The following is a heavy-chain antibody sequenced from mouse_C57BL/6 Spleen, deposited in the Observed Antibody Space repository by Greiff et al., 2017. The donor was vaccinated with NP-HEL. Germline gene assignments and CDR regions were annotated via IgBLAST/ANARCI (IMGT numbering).Heavy chain of an antibody. J-gene: IGHJ4*01. CDR3: ARGTVVDYCAMDY. D-gene: IGHD1-1*01. V-gene: IGHV1-76*01. Sequence: VQLQQSGAELVRPGASVKLSCKASGYTFTDYYINWVKQRPGQGLEWIARIYPGSGNTYYNEKFKGKATLTAEKSSSTAYMQLSILTTWDSSVYFCARGTVVDYCAMDYWGQGTSVTVSS. CDR1: GYTFTDYY. CDR2: IYPGSGNT.